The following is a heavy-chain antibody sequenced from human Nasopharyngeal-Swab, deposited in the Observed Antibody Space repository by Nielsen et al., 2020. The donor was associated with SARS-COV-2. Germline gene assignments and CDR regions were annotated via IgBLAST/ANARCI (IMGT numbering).Heavy chain of an antibody. V-gene: IGHV1-18*04. CDR1: GYTFTSYG. D-gene: IGHD2-15*01. Sequence: ASVKVSCKASGYTFTSYGISWVRQAPGQGLEWMGWISAYNGNTNYARKLQGRVTMTTDTSTSTAYMELRSLRSDDTAVYYCARIGYCSGGSCYDVVLPLFYGMDVWGQGTTVTVSS. CDR2: ISAYNGNT. J-gene: IGHJ6*02. CDR3: ARIGYCSGGSCYDVVLPLFYGMDV.